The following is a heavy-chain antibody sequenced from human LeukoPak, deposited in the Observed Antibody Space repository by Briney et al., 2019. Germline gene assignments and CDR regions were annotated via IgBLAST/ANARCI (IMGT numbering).Heavy chain of an antibody. Sequence: GGSLRLSCAASGFTFSSYAMSWVRQAPGKGLEWVSAISGSGGSTYYADSVKGRFTISRDNAKNSLYLQMNSLRDEDTAVYYCARGEEQQLPIYYYYGMDVWGQGTTVTVSS. D-gene: IGHD6-13*01. CDR1: GFTFSSYA. CDR2: ISGSGGST. CDR3: ARGEEQQLPIYYYYGMDV. J-gene: IGHJ6*02. V-gene: IGHV3-23*01.